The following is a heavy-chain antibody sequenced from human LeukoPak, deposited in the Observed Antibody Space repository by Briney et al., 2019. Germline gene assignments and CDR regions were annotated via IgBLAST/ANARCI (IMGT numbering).Heavy chain of an antibody. CDR2: IWYDGSNK. CDR1: GFTFSSYS. J-gene: IGHJ4*02. D-gene: IGHD5-18*01. V-gene: IGHV3-33*08. CDR3: ARDYGYSYGRKFDY. Sequence: PGGSLRLSCAASGFTFSSYSMNWVRQAPGKGLEWVAVIWYDGSNKYYADSVKGRFTISRDNSKNTLYLQMNSLRAEDTAVYYCARDYGYSYGRKFDYWGQGTLVTVSS.